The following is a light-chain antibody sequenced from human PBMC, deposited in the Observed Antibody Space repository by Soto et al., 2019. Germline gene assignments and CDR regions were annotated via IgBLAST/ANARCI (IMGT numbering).Light chain of an antibody. V-gene: IGLV2-8*01. Sequence: SALTQPPSASGSPGQSVTLSCTGTSSDVGASDYVSWYQQHPGKAPKLLIYAVTKRPAGVPDRFSGSKSGNRASLTVSGLQAEDEADYYCCSYAGNTKLVFGGGTKLTVL. CDR1: SSDVGASDY. J-gene: IGLJ3*02. CDR2: AVT. CDR3: CSYAGNTKLV.